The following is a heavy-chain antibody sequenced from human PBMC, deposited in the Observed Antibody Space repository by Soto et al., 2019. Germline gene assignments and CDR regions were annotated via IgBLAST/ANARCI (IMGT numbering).Heavy chain of an antibody. CDR1: GGTFTSYY. V-gene: IGHV1-46*01. J-gene: IGHJ6*02. D-gene: IGHD3-3*01. CDR2: INPSGGST. Sequence: ASVKVSCKASGGTFTSYYMHWVRQAPGQGLEWMGIINPSGGSTSYAQKFQGRVTMTRDTSTSTVYMELSSLRSEDTAVYYCARVKVLRFLEWLPEHYYYYGMDVWGQGTTVTVSS. CDR3: ARVKVLRFLEWLPEHYYYYGMDV.